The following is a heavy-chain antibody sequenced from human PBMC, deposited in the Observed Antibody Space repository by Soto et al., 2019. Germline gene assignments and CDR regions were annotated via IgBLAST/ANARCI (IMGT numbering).Heavy chain of an antibody. Sequence: SETLSLTCAVYGGSFSGYYWSWIRQPPGKGLEWIGEINHSGSTNYNPSLKSRVTISVDTSKNQFSLKLSSVTAADTAVYYCARGPGYCSSTSCYEVYYYGMDVWGQGTSVTVSS. V-gene: IGHV4-34*01. J-gene: IGHJ6*02. CDR3: ARGPGYCSSTSCYEVYYYGMDV. D-gene: IGHD2-2*01. CDR1: GGSFSGYY. CDR2: INHSGST.